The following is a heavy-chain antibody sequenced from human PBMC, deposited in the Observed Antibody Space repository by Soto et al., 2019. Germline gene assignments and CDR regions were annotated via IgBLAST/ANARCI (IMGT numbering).Heavy chain of an antibody. CDR3: AKEYSTPFDY. J-gene: IGHJ4*02. Sequence: GGSLRLSCAASGFTFSNYAMNWVRQAPGKGLEWVSAISAGGSNTNYADSVKGRFTISSDTSKNTLYLQMNSLRAEDTAVYYCAKEYSTPFDYWGQGTLVTVSS. CDR1: GFTFSNYA. V-gene: IGHV3-23*01. CDR2: ISAGGSNT. D-gene: IGHD6-13*01.